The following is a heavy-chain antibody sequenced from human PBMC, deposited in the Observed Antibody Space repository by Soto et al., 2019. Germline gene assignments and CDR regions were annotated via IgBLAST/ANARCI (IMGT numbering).Heavy chain of an antibody. D-gene: IGHD6-19*01. CDR3: AREYSSGWYGYFQH. J-gene: IGHJ1*01. V-gene: IGHV4-31*03. CDR2: VYYTGST. CDR1: GGSISSGGYY. Sequence: QVQLQESGPGLVKPSQTLSLTCTVSGGSISSGGYYWSWIRQYPGLGLEWIGAVYYTGSTYSKRPIKSRVTMSVDTSKNQFSLMLNSVTAADTAVYYCAREYSSGWYGYFQHWGQGTLVTVSS.